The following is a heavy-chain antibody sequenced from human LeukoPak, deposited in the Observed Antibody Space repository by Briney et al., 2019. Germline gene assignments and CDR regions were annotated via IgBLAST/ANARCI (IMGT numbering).Heavy chain of an antibody. CDR2: IYHSGST. V-gene: IGHV4-30-2*01. Sequence: SETLSLTCAVSGGSISSGGYSWSWIRQPPGKGLEWIGYIYHSGSTYYNPSLKSGVTISVDRSKNQFSLKLSSVTAADTAVYYCARAPKTAVVRTRGGYAFDIWGQGTMVTVSS. CDR1: GGSISSGGYS. CDR3: ARAPKTAVVRTRGGYAFDI. D-gene: IGHD4-23*01. J-gene: IGHJ3*02.